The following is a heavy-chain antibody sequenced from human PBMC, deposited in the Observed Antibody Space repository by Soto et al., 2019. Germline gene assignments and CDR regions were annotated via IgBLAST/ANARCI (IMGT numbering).Heavy chain of an antibody. D-gene: IGHD6-13*01. CDR3: ARDLQSSSWYADAFDI. V-gene: IGHV4-31*03. J-gene: IGHJ3*02. CDR1: GGSISSGGYY. CDR2: IYYSGST. Sequence: QVQLQESGPGLVKPSQTLSLTCTVSGGSISSGGYYWSWIRQHPGKGLEWIGYIYYSGSTYYNPSLKSRVTISVDTSKNQFSLKLSSVTAADTAVYYCARDLQSSSWYADAFDIWGQGTMVTVSS.